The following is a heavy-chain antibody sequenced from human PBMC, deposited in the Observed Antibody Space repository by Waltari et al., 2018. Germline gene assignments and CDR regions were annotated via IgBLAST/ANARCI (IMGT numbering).Heavy chain of an antibody. V-gene: IGHV5-51*03. CDR3: ARPPFPHYYDSSGRDAFDI. Sequence: EVQLVQSGAEVKKPGASLKISCKGSGYSFTSYWIGWLRQMPGKGLEWMGIIYPGDSDTRYSPSFQGQVTISADKSISTAYLQWSSLKASDTAMYYCARPPFPHYYDSSGRDAFDIWGQGTMVTVSS. D-gene: IGHD3-22*01. CDR1: GYSFTSYW. CDR2: IYPGDSDT. J-gene: IGHJ3*02.